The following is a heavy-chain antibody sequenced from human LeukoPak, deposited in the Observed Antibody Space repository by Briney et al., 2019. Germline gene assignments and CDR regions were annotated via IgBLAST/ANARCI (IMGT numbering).Heavy chain of an antibody. CDR1: GYSISSGYY. J-gene: IGHJ5*02. Sequence: SETLSLTCTVSGYSISSGYYWGWIRPPPGKGLEWIGSIYHSGSTYYNPSLKSRVTISVDTSKNQFSLKLSSVTAADTAVYYCARGRRQDFWSGGNWFDPWGQGTLVTVSS. D-gene: IGHD3-3*01. V-gene: IGHV4-38-2*02. CDR2: IYHSGST. CDR3: ARGRRQDFWSGGNWFDP.